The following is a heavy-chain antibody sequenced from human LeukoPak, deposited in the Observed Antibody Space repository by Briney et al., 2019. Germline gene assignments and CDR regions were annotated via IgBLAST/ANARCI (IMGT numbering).Heavy chain of an antibody. CDR3: AREIPIVGAALAAFDI. CDR2: IYYSGST. V-gene: IGHV4-59*01. D-gene: IGHD1-26*01. CDR1: GGSISSYY. Sequence: SETLSLTCTVSGGSISSYYWSWIRQPPGKGLEWIGYIYYSGSTNYNPSLKSRVTISVDTSKNQFSLKLSSVTAADTAVYYCAREIPIVGAALAAFDIWGQGTMVTVSS. J-gene: IGHJ3*02.